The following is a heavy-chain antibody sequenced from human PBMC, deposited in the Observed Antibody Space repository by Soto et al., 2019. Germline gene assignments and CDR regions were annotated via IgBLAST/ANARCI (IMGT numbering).Heavy chain of an antibody. CDR2: ISYDGSNK. CDR3: ARDSVATIGDAFDI. D-gene: IGHD5-12*01. Sequence: QVQLVESGGGVVQPGRSLRLSCAASGFTFSSYAMHWVRQAPGKGLEWVAVISYDGSNKYYADSVKGRFTISRDNSKNTLYLQMNSLRADDTAVYYCARDSVATIGDAFDIWGQGTMVTVSS. CDR1: GFTFSSYA. V-gene: IGHV3-30-3*01. J-gene: IGHJ3*02.